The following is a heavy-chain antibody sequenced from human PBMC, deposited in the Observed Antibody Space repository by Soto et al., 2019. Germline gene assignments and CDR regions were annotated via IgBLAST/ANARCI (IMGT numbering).Heavy chain of an antibody. CDR1: GGSISSYY. CDR3: ARHSGGSGWYSGDFGD. J-gene: IGHJ4*02. CDR2: IYYSGST. D-gene: IGHD6-19*01. V-gene: IGHV4-59*08. Sequence: SETLSLTCTVSGGSISSYYWSWIRQPPGKGLEWIGYIYYSGSTNYNPSLKSRVTISVDTSKNQFSLKLSSVTAADTAVYYCARHSGGSGWYSGDFGDWDQETLGT.